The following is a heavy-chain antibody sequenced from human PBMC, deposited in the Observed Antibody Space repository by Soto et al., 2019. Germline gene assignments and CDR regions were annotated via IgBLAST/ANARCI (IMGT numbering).Heavy chain of an antibody. Sequence: ASVKVSCKASGYTFTGYYMHWVRQAPGQGLEWMGWINPNSGGTNYAQKFQGWVTMTRDTSISTAYMKLSRLRSDDTAVYYCARGERYFDWLLYMGAPGTDYYGMDVWGQGTTVTVSS. J-gene: IGHJ6*02. CDR3: ARGERYFDWLLYMGAPGTDYYGMDV. D-gene: IGHD3-9*01. CDR2: INPNSGGT. V-gene: IGHV1-2*04. CDR1: GYTFTGYY.